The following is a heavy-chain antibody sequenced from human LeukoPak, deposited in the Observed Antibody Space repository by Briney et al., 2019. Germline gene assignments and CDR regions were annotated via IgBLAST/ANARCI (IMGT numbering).Heavy chain of an antibody. D-gene: IGHD3-9*01. CDR1: GFTFGDYA. CDR2: IRIKAYSGTA. CDR3: AGGGPHDILTGRSGYFAY. J-gene: IGHJ4*02. V-gene: IGHV3-49*04. Sequence: GGSLRLSRTASGFTFGDYAMSWVRQAPGKGLEWVSFIRIKAYSGTAEYAASVKGRFTISRDDSKSIAYLQMDSLKTEDTAVYYCAGGGPHDILTGRSGYFAYWGQGTLVTVSS.